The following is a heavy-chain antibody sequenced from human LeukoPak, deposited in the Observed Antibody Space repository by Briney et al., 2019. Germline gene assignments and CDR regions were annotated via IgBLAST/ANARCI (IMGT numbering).Heavy chain of an antibody. J-gene: IGHJ4*02. Sequence: ASVKVSCKASGYTFTSYYMHWVRQAPGQGLEWMGIINPSGGSTSYAQKLQGRVTMTTDTSTSTAYMELRSLRSDDTAVYYCARDSGRPYYYDSSGFEWGQGTLVTVSS. V-gene: IGHV1-46*01. CDR3: ARDSGRPYYYDSSGFE. CDR1: GYTFTSYY. D-gene: IGHD3-22*01. CDR2: INPSGGST.